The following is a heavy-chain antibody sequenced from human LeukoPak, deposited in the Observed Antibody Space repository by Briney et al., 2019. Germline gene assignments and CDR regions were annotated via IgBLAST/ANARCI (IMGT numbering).Heavy chain of an antibody. J-gene: IGHJ6*03. V-gene: IGHV3-21*01. CDR2: ISSSSSYI. CDR1: GFTFSSYS. CDR3: AREPKPLNVDTAMIYYYYYYMDV. Sequence: GGSLRLSCAASGFTFSSYSMNWVRQAPGKGLEWVSSISSSSSYIYYADSVKGRFTISRDNAKNSLYLQMNSLRAEDTAVYYCAREPKPLNVDTAMIYYYYYYMDVWGKGTTVTVSS. D-gene: IGHD5-18*01.